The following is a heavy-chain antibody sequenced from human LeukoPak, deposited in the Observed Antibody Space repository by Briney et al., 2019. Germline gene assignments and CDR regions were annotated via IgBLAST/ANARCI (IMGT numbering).Heavy chain of an antibody. CDR2: IYTSGST. V-gene: IGHV4-4*09. J-gene: IGHJ5*02. Sequence: SETLSLTCTVSGASISSYYWSWIRQPPGKGLEWLGYIYTSGSTNYNPSLKSRVTISVDTSKNQFSLKLSSVTAADTAVNNRARHFDGYSYGHFDPWGQGTLVTVSS. D-gene: IGHD5-18*01. CDR1: GASISSYY. CDR3: ARHFDGYSYGHFDP.